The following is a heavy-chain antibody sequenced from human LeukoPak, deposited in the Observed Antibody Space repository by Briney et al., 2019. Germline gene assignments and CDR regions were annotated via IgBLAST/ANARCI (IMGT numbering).Heavy chain of an antibody. CDR2: IYYSGST. CDR1: GGSISSGSYY. CDR3: ARALPTTVVTPGWFDP. V-gene: IGHV4-39*07. D-gene: IGHD4-23*01. Sequence: SETLSLTCTVSGGSISSGSYYWGWIRQPPGKGLEWIGSIYYSGSTYYNPSLKSRVTISVDTSKNQFSLKLSSVTSADTAVYYCARALPTTVVTPGWFDPWGQGTLVTVSS. J-gene: IGHJ5*02.